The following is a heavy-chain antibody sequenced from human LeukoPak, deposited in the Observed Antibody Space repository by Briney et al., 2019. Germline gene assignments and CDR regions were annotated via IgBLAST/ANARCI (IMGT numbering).Heavy chain of an antibody. CDR3: ARHLRPGVAGFDY. V-gene: IGHV4-59*08. CDR2: IYYSGST. CDR1: GGSIHGYY. D-gene: IGHD6-19*01. J-gene: IGHJ4*02. Sequence: SETLSLTCTVSGGSIHGYYWTWVRQPPGKGLEWIGFIYYSGSTQYNPSLKSRATILVDTPNNQFSLMLSSVTAADTAVYYCARHLRPGVAGFDYWGQGALVTVSS.